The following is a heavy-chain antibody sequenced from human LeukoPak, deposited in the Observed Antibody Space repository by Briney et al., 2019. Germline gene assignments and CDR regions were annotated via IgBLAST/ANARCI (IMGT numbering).Heavy chain of an antibody. V-gene: IGHV3-11*01. CDR3: ARDYYDSSGPIDY. J-gene: IGHJ4*02. CDR2: ISSSGNTI. Sequence: GGSLRLSCAASGFTFSDYYMSWIRQAPGKGLEWVSYISSSGNTIYYADSVKGRFTISRDNAKNSLYLQMNSLRAEDTAVYYCARDYYDSSGPIDYWGQGTLVTVSS. D-gene: IGHD3-22*01. CDR1: GFTFSDYY.